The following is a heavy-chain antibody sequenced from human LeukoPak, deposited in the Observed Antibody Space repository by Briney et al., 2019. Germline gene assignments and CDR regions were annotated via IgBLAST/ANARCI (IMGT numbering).Heavy chain of an antibody. CDR1: GYTFTGYY. D-gene: IGHD1-26*01. CDR3: ARVTSGSYHY. V-gene: IGHV1-2*02. CDR2: INAKNGDT. J-gene: IGHJ4*02. Sequence: ASATVSCKASGYTFTGYYLHWVRQAPGQGLEWMGWINAKNGDTEYAQKLQGRVTMTRDTSISTAYMELTSLRYDDTAVYFCARVTSGSYHYWGQGTLVTVSS.